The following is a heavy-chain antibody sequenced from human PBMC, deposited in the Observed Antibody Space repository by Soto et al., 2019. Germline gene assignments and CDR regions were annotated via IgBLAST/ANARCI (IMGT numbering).Heavy chain of an antibody. CDR2: VYYSGST. CDR1: GGSVSSGSYY. V-gene: IGHV4-61*01. J-gene: IGHJ5*02. D-gene: IGHD3-22*01. CDR3: ALSMTYYYDSSGSERAGPWVVP. Sequence: QMQLQESGPGLVKPSETLSLTCTVSGGSVSSGSYYWSWIRQPPGKGLEWIGYVYYSGSTNYNPSLTSRVTISVDTSKNQFSLKRSSLTAADTSVSYCALSMTYYYDSSGSERAGPWVVPWGQGTLVTVSS.